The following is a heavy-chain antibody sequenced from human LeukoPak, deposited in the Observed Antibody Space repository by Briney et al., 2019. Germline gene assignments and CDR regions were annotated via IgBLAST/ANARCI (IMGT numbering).Heavy chain of an antibody. CDR3: ARKSSGWYD. D-gene: IGHD6-19*01. CDR1: GYIFTSYW. CDR2: IYPGDSDT. J-gene: IGHJ4*02. Sequence: GASLQISCKGSGYIFTSYWIGWVRPLPGKGLEWMGIIYPGDSDTRYSPSFQGQVTISADKSISTAYPQWSSLKASDTAMYYCARKSSGWYDWGQGTRVTVSS. V-gene: IGHV5-51*06.